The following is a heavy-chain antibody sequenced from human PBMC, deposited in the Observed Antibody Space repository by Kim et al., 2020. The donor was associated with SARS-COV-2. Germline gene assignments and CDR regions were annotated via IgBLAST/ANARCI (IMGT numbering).Heavy chain of an antibody. D-gene: IGHD1-26*01. CDR1: GFTFSSYW. J-gene: IGHJ2*01. CDR2: INGDGSAT. Sequence: GGSLRLSCAASGFTFSSYWMHWVRQAPGKGLVWVSRINGDGSATYYADSVKGRFTISRDSAKNTLYLQMDSLRAEDTAIYYCARRTYSGSYSLWYFDLWGRGTLVAVSS. V-gene: IGHV3-74*01. CDR3: ARRTYSGSYSLWYFDL.